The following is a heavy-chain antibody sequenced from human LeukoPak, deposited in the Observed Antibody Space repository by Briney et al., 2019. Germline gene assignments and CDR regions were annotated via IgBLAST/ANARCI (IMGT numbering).Heavy chain of an antibody. CDR3: ARAGGRRYFDWLLFVPFDY. Sequence: ASVKDSCKASGYTFTSYGISWVRQAPGQGLEWMGWISAYNGNTNYAQKLQGRVTMTTDTSTSTAYMELRSLRSDDTAVYYCARAGGRRYFDWLLFVPFDYWGQGTLVTVSS. J-gene: IGHJ4*02. V-gene: IGHV1-18*01. CDR2: ISAYNGNT. D-gene: IGHD3-9*01. CDR1: GYTFTSYG.